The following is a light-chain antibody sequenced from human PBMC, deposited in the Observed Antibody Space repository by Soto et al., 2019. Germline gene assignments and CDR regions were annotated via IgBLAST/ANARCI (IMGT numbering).Light chain of an antibody. CDR2: GAY. J-gene: IGKJ4*01. V-gene: IGKV3-20*01. CDR3: QHYRTS. CDR1: QGVSSSY. Sequence: EIVLTQSPGTLSFSPGERATLSCRASQGVSSSYLAWYQQKPGQPPRLLIYGAYIRATGIPDRFSGSVSGTDFTLTITRLEPEDFAVYYCQHYRTSFGGGTKVEIK.